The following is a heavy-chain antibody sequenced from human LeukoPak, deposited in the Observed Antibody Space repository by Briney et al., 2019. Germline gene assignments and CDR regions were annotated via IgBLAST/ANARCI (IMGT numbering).Heavy chain of an antibody. CDR3: AKPVGGGLEPDY. CDR2: IPFDGINE. CDR1: GFTFSTFG. Sequence: GGSLRLSCAASGFTFSTFGMHWVRQAPGKGLEWVAFIPFDGINEYFADSVKGRFTISRDNSKNTLYLQMNSLRTEDTAVYHCAKPVGGGLEPDYWGQGTLVTV. D-gene: IGHD1-26*01. V-gene: IGHV3-30*02. J-gene: IGHJ4*02.